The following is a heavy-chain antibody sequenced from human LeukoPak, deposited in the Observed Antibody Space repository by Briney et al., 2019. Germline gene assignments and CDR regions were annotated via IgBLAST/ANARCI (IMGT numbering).Heavy chain of an antibody. CDR2: RSYNGNNK. CDR1: GFTFSIFA. D-gene: IGHD1-26*01. CDR3: ARDRGSYYRVFDY. V-gene: IGHV3-30*01. Sequence: GGSLRLSCAASGFTFSIFAMRSARQAPGKGREWVAVRSYNGNNKYYADSVKGRFTISRDNSKNTLSLLINSLRAEDAAVYYWARDRGSYYRVFDYWGQGTLVTVSS. J-gene: IGHJ4*02.